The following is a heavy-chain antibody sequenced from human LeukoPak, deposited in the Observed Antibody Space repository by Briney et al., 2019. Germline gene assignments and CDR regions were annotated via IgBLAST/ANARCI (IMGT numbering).Heavy chain of an antibody. Sequence: GSLILPCAASGFTFSNYYMSWSRRAPGKGRLGVSSIISSSSTIYYADSVKGRFTISRDNAKNSLYLQMNSLRAEDRAVYYRARGYSGTQRSWWGNPFDYWGEGTLVTVSS. CDR1: GFTFSNYY. CDR3: ARGYSGTQRSWWGNPFDY. D-gene: IGHD6-13*01. V-gene: IGHV3-11*04. CDR2: IISSSSTI. J-gene: IGHJ4*02.